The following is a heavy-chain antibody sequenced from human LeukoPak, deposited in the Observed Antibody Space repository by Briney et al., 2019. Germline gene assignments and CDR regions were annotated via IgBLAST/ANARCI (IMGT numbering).Heavy chain of an antibody. CDR3: AISSYCSSTSCSTFDY. Sequence: PSETLSLTCTVSGGSISGYYWSWIRQPPGKGLEWIGEINHSGSTNYNPSLKSRVTISVDTSKNQFSLKLSSVTAADTAVYYCAISSYCSSTSCSTFDYWGQGTLVTVSS. J-gene: IGHJ4*02. D-gene: IGHD2-2*01. CDR2: INHSGST. V-gene: IGHV4-34*01. CDR1: GGSISGYY.